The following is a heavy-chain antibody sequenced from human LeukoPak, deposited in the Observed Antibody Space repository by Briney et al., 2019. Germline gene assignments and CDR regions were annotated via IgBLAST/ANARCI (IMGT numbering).Heavy chain of an antibody. D-gene: IGHD3-22*01. V-gene: IGHV4-34*01. CDR3: ARGRIAKIVVVHSFSYGMDV. J-gene: IGHJ6*02. Sequence: SETLSLTCTVFGGSFTDYFWTWIRHSPGKGLEWIGEIDDYTGDTNYNPSLNSRVSISLEKSKNQFSLELRSVTAADTAVYYCARGRIAKIVVVHSFSYGMDVWGQGTTVTVSS. CDR2: IDDYTGDT. CDR1: GGSFTDYF.